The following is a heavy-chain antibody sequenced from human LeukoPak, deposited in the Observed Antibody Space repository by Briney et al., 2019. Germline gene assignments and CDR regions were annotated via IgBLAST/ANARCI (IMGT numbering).Heavy chain of an antibody. CDR3: ARDHKYQLLRKEINWFDP. CDR1: GFTFSTYA. Sequence: GGSLRLSCAASGFTFSTYAMHWVRQAPGKGLEWVAVIWYDGSNKYYADSVKGRFTISRDNSKNTLYLQMNSLRAEDTAVYYCARDHKYQLLRKEINWFDPWGQGTLVTVSS. V-gene: IGHV3-33*08. J-gene: IGHJ5*02. D-gene: IGHD2-2*01. CDR2: IWYDGSNK.